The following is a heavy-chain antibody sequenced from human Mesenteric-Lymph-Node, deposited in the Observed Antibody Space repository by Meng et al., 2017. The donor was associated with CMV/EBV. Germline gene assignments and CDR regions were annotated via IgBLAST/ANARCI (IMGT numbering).Heavy chain of an antibody. V-gene: IGHV4-34*01. CDR3: ARGGRIAARPGLRY. J-gene: IGHJ4*02. CDR1: GASFSDYS. Sequence: AVSGASFSDYSWPWLRQPPGKGLEWIGEIDDSGSTTSSPSLKSRVTMSVDTSKNQFSLKLNSATAADTAVYFCARGGRIAARPGLRYWGQGILVTVSS. CDR2: IDDSGST. D-gene: IGHD6-6*01.